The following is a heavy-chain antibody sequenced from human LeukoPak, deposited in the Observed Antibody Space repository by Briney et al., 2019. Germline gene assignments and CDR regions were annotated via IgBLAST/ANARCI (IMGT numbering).Heavy chain of an antibody. CDR2: IWYDGSNK. CDR1: GFTFSSYW. D-gene: IGHD6-13*01. Sequence: PGGSLRLSCAASGFTFSSYWMSWVRQAPGKGLEWVAVIWYDGSNKYYADSVKGRFTISRDNSKNTLYLQMNSLRAEDTAVYYCARALAAGRTYYFDYWGQGTLVTVSS. CDR3: ARALAAGRTYYFDY. V-gene: IGHV3-33*08. J-gene: IGHJ4*02.